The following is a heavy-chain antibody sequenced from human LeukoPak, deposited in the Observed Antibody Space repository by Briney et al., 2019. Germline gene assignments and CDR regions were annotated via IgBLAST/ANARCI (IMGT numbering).Heavy chain of an antibody. CDR3: AAVDYYGSGRELYFDY. V-gene: IGHV1-58*02. D-gene: IGHD3-10*01. CDR2: IVVGSGNT. J-gene: IGHJ4*02. CDR1: GFTFTSSA. Sequence: SVKVSCKASGFTFTSSAMQWVRRARGQRLEWIGWIVVGSGNTTYAQKFQERVTITRDMSTSTASMQLSSLRSEDTAVYYCAAVDYYGSGRELYFDYWGQGTLVTVSS.